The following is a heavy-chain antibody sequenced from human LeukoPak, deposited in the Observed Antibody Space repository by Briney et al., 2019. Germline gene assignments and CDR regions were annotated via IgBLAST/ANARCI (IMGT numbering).Heavy chain of an antibody. CDR3: ARDYYDSSGYILLDY. Sequence: SVKVSCKASGGTFSSYAISRVRHAPGQGLEWMGRIIPIFGTANYAQKFQGRVTITTDESTSTAYMELSSLRSEDTAVYYCARDYYDSSGYILLDYWGQGTLVTVSS. V-gene: IGHV1-69*05. D-gene: IGHD3-22*01. J-gene: IGHJ4*02. CDR2: IIPIFGTA. CDR1: GGTFSSYA.